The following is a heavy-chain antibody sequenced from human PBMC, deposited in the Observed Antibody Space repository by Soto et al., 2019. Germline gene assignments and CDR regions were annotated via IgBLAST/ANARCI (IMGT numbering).Heavy chain of an antibody. J-gene: IGHJ4*02. CDR2: INPNSGGT. CDR3: ARDGLLWFGEPAY. V-gene: IGHV1-2*02. CDR1: GYTFTGYY. Sequence: ASVKVSCKASGYTFTGYYMHWVRQAPGQGLEWMGWINPNSGGTNYAQKFQARVTMTRDTSISTAYMELSRLRSDDTAVYYCARDGLLWFGEPAYWGQGTLVTVSS. D-gene: IGHD3-10*01.